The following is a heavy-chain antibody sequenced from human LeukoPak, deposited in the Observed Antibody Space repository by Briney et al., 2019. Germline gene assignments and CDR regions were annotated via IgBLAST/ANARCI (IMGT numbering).Heavy chain of an antibody. Sequence: ASVKVSCKASGYTFTSYGISWVRQAPGQGLEWMGWISAYNGNTNYAQKLQGRVTMTTDTSTSTAYMELRSLRSDDTAVYYCARACRSSTSCCRSDFDYWGQGTLVTVSS. V-gene: IGHV1-18*01. D-gene: IGHD2-2*01. J-gene: IGHJ4*02. CDR1: GYTFTSYG. CDR3: ARACRSSTSCCRSDFDY. CDR2: ISAYNGNT.